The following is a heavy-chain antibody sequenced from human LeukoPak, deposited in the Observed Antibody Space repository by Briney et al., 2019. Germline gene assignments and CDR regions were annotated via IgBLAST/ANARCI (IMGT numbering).Heavy chain of an antibody. CDR2: IYTSGST. V-gene: IGHV4-4*07. CDR3: ARVATKYYYDSSGYYPNWFDP. D-gene: IGHD3-22*01. J-gene: IGHJ5*02. CDR1: GGSISSYY. Sequence: PSETLSLTCTVSGGSISSYYWSWIRQPAGKGLEWIGRIYTSGSTNYNPSLKSRVTMSVDTSKNQFSLKLSSVTAADTAVYYCARVATKYYYDSSGYYPNWFDPWGQGTLVTVSS.